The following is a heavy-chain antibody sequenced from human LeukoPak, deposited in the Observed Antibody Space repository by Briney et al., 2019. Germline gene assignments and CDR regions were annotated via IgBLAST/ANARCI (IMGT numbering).Heavy chain of an antibody. CDR2: ISYDGSNK. V-gene: IGHV3-30*18. Sequence: GGSLRLSCAASGFTFSSYGMHWVRQAPGKGLEWVAVISYDGSNKYYADSVKGRFTISRDNSKNTLYLQMNSLRAEDTAVYYCAKDFYLAYTPYYFDYWGQGTLVTVSS. J-gene: IGHJ4*02. CDR1: GFTFSSYG. D-gene: IGHD3-16*01. CDR3: AKDFYLAYTPYYFDY.